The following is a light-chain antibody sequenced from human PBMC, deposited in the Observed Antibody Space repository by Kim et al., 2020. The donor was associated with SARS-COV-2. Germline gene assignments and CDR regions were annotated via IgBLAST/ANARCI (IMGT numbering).Light chain of an antibody. Sequence: GQSITISCTGTSSDIGGYNYVSCYQQQSGKAPKLMIYDVTNRPSGVSNRFSGSKSGNTASLTISGLQDEDEADYYCSSYTSSRTLVFGTGTKVTVL. CDR2: DVT. CDR1: SSDIGGYNY. V-gene: IGLV2-14*03. J-gene: IGLJ1*01. CDR3: SSYTSSRTLV.